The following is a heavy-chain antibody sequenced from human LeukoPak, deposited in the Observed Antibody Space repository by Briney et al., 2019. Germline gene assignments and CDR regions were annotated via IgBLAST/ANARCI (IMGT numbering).Heavy chain of an antibody. CDR3: ARAVSSSWYKGNPDSYYYMDV. CDR1: GFTFSSYS. J-gene: IGHJ6*03. Sequence: GGSLRLSCAASGFTFSSYSMNWVRQAPGKGLEWVSSISSSSSYIYYADSVKGRFTISRDNAKNSLYLQMNSLRAEDTAVYYCARAVSSSWYKGNPDSYYYMDVWGKGTTVTIS. V-gene: IGHV3-21*01. D-gene: IGHD6-13*01. CDR2: ISSSSSYI.